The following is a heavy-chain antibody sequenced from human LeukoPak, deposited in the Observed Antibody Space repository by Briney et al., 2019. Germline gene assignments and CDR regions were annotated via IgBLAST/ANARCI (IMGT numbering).Heavy chain of an antibody. J-gene: IGHJ6*02. CDR1: GFTFSSYS. Sequence: GGSLRLSCAASGFTFSSYSMNWVRQAPGKGLEWVSSISSSSSYIYYADSVKGRFTISRDNAKNSLYLQMNSLRAEDTAVYYCARCGYSSSSEGYYYYGMDVWGQGTTVTVSS. CDR2: ISSSSSYI. V-gene: IGHV3-21*01. CDR3: ARCGYSSSSEGYYYYGMDV. D-gene: IGHD6-13*01.